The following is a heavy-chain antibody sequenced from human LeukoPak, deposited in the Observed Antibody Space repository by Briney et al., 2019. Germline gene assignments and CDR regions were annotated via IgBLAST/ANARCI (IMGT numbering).Heavy chain of an antibody. CDR2: IYTSGST. CDR1: GGSISSYY. J-gene: IGHJ6*02. CDR3: ARDNIVVVPAATRYYYYYGMDV. D-gene: IGHD2-2*01. Sequence: PSETLSLTCTVSGGSISSYYWSWIPQPAGKGLEWIGRIYTSGSTNYNPSLKSRVTMSVDTSKNQFSLKLSSVTAADTAVYYCARDNIVVVPAATRYYYYYGMDVWGQGTTVTVSS. V-gene: IGHV4-4*07.